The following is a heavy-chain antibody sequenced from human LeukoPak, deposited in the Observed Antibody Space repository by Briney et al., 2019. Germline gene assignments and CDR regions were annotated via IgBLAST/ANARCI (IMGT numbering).Heavy chain of an antibody. CDR1: GFDLSDYY. CDR2: ISSSGGTI. V-gene: IGHV3-11*01. CDR3: ARRRDYFDY. Sequence: PGGSLRLSCVVSGFDLSDYYMSWIRQAPGKGLEWISYISSSGGTIYFADSVKGRFTMSRDNARGSLYLQMNSLRADDTAIYYCARRRDYFDYWGQGTLVTVSS. J-gene: IGHJ4*02.